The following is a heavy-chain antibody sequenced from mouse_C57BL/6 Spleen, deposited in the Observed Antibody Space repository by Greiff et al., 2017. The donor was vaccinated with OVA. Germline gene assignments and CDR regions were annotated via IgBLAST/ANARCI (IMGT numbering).Heavy chain of an antibody. CDR2: IYPGDGDT. J-gene: IGHJ2*01. CDR3: ARGDAYYFDY. V-gene: IGHV1-82*01. Sequence: QVQLQQSGPELVKPGASVKISCKASGYAFSSSWMNWVKQRPGKGLEWIGRIYPGDGDTNYNGKFKGKATLTADKSSSTAYMQLSSLTSEDSAVYSCARGDAYYFDYWGQGTTLTVSS. CDR1: GYAFSSSW. D-gene: IGHD3-3*01.